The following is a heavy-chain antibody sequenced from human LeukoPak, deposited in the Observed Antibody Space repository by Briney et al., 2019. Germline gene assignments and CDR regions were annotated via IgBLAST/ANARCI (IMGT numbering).Heavy chain of an antibody. CDR1: GFTFSYFG. J-gene: IGHJ4*02. CDR2: IRYDGSNE. D-gene: IGHD2-2*01. V-gene: IGHV3-30*02. Sequence: GGSLRLSCVASGFTFSYFGMHWVRQAPGKGLEWVAFIRYDGSNEYYAESVKGRFTISRDNSKNTLYLQMNSLRVGDTAAYYCAKIEGKYQLANIPDSWGQGTLVTVSS. CDR3: AKIEGKYQLANIPDS.